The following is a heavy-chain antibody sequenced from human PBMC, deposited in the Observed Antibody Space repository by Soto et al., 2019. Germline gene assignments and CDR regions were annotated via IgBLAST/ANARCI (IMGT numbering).Heavy chain of an antibody. D-gene: IGHD3-10*01. CDR1: GYTLTELS. Sequence: SVKVSCKVSGYTLTELSMHWVRQAPGKGLEWMGGFDPEDGETIYAQKFQGRVTMTEDTSTDTAYMELSSLRSEDTAVYYCVMVRGVIHWFDPWGQGTLVTVSS. CDR2: FDPEDGET. V-gene: IGHV1-24*01. CDR3: VMVRGVIHWFDP. J-gene: IGHJ5*02.